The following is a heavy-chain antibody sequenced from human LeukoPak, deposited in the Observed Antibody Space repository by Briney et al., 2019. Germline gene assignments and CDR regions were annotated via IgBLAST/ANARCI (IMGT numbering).Heavy chain of an antibody. CDR1: RDSITGYY. D-gene: IGHD6-19*01. Sequence: SETLSLTCTVSRDSITGYYWSWIRQPAGKGLEWIGRIHTTGSTNYNPSLKSRVSMSLDTSKNQFSLKLSSVTAADTAVYYCARAAVGVAFDIWGQGTMVTVSS. J-gene: IGHJ3*02. V-gene: IGHV4-4*07. CDR3: ARAAVGVAFDI. CDR2: IHTTGST.